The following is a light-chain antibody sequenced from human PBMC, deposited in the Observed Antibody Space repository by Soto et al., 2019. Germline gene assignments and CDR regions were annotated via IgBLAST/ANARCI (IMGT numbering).Light chain of an antibody. CDR2: KDT. V-gene: IGLV3-25*03. J-gene: IGLJ3*02. CDR3: QSADSSGIWV. CDR1: ALAKQY. Sequence: SYELTQPPSVSVSPGQTARITCSGDALAKQYIYWYQQKPGQAPVMVVYKDTERPSGIPERFSGSSSGTTVTLTISGVQAEDEADYYCQSADSSGIWVFGGGTKLTVL.